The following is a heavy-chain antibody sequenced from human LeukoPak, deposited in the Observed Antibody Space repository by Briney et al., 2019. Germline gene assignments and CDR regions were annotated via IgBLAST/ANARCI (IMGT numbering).Heavy chain of an antibody. CDR1: GGSFSGYY. D-gene: IGHD6-13*01. CDR2: IKHSGST. J-gene: IGHJ4*02. V-gene: IGHV4-34*01. CDR3: ARGYSSSWRTIDY. Sequence: PSETLSLTCAVYGGSFSGYYWSWIRQPPGKGLEWIGEIKHSGSTNYNPSLKSLVINPFDTSKNQFSLKLSSVTAANTAVYYCARGYSSSWRTIDYWGQGTLVTVSS.